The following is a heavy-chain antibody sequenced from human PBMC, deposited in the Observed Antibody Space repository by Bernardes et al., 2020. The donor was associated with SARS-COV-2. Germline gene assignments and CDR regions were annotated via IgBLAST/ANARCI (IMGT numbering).Heavy chain of an antibody. D-gene: IGHD6-13*01. J-gene: IGHJ4*02. CDR2: IYTSGST. Sequence: TLSLTCTVSGGPISSGSYYWTWIRQPAGKGLEWIGRIYTSGSTNYNPSLESRVTISLDTSKNQFSLNLASVTAADTAVYYCARDKWKQQPTLRRLGFDYWGQGTLVTVSS. CDR1: GGPISSGSYY. CDR3: ARDKWKQQPTLRRLGFDY. V-gene: IGHV4-61*02.